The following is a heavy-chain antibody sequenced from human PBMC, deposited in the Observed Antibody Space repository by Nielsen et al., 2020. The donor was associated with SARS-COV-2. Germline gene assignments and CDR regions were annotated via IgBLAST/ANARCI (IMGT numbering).Heavy chain of an antibody. CDR2: ITYDGSVE. J-gene: IGHJ4*02. V-gene: IGHV3-30-3*01. Sequence: GESLKISCAASGFTLSYYPMHWVRQAPGKGLEWVADITYDGSVEKYADSVKGRFTISRDNAKNTVYLQMNSLRAEDTGVYYCARLRDDGYYFDTGPYDYWGQGTLVTVSS. CDR3: ARLRDDGYYFDTGPYDY. CDR1: GFTLSYYP. D-gene: IGHD2/OR15-2a*01.